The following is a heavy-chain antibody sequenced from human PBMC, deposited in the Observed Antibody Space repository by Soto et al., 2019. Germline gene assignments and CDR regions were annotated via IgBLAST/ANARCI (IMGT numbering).Heavy chain of an antibody. CDR2: IYHSGST. CDR3: ASGLVTTLHY. J-gene: IGHJ4*02. D-gene: IGHD4-17*01. CDR1: GGSISSRGYS. V-gene: IGHV4-30-2*01. Sequence: SSETLSLTCAVSGGSISSRGYSWSWSRQPPGKGLEWIGHIYHSGSTYYNSSLKSRVTISVDRSKNQLSLKLSSVTAADTAVYYCASGLVTTLHYWGQGTLVTVSS.